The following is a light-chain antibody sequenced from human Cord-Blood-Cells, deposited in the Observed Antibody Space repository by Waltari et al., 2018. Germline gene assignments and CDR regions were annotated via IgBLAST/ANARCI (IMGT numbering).Light chain of an antibody. CDR3: CSYAGSSTV. J-gene: IGLJ3*02. CDR2: EGS. CDR1: SSDVGSYNL. V-gene: IGLV2-23*01. Sequence: QSALTQPASVSGSPGQSITISCTGTSSDVGSYNLVSWYQPHPGKAPKLMIYEGSKRPSGVSIRFSGAKSGNTASLTISGPQAEDEADYYCCSYAGSSTVFGGGTKLTVL.